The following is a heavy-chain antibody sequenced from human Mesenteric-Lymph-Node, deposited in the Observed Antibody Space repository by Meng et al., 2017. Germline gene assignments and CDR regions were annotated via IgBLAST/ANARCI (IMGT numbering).Heavy chain of an antibody. CDR1: GGSISTSGYY. D-gene: IGHD3-16*01. J-gene: IGHJ5*02. CDR2: IGHSGFT. V-gene: IGHV4-39*07. CDR3: ARGNWRSKGGFDP. Sequence: PQRKESGPGLVRPSGALSLTCSVSGGSISTSGYYWGWIRQPPGKGLEWIGSIGHSGFTYYTPSLKSRVTISVDTSKNQFSLKLSSVTAADTAVYYCARGNWRSKGGFDPWGQGTLVTVSS.